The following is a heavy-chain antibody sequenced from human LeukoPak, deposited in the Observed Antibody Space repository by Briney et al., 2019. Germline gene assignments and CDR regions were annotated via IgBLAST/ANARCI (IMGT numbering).Heavy chain of an antibody. CDR2: ISAYNGNT. J-gene: IGHJ4*02. D-gene: IGHD6-19*01. Sequence: ASVKVSCKASGYTFTSYGISWVRQAPGQGLEWMGWISAYNGNTNYAQKLQGRVTMTTDTSTSTAYMELRSLRSEDTAVYYCASSFSSGWYSSGGIDYWGQGTLVTVSS. CDR1: GYTFTSYG. CDR3: ASSFSSGWYSSGGIDY. V-gene: IGHV1-18*01.